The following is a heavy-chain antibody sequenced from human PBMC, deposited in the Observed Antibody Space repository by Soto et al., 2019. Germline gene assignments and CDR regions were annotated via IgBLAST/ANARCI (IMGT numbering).Heavy chain of an antibody. CDR3: ARQAPYCTSTSCYDY. CDR1: GGSISRYY. Sequence: QVQLQESGPGVVNPSETLSLTCTVSGGSISRYYWSWIRQPPGKGLEWMGNIFDGGCTNYNPSLRSRDTISIVPSRYKCSLKLSSVTPADSAVYYCARQAPYCTSTSCYDYWGQGTLVTVFS. J-gene: IGHJ4*02. V-gene: IGHV4-59*08. D-gene: IGHD2-2*01. CDR2: IFDGGCT.